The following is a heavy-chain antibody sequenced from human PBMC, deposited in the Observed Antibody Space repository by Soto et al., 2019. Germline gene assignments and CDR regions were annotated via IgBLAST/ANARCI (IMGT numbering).Heavy chain of an antibody. CDR2: MNPDSDNT. J-gene: IGHJ4*02. CDR1: GYTFTSFD. Sequence: QVQLVQSGAEVKKPGASVKVSCKASGYTFTSFDINWVRQAPGQGPEWMGWMNPDSDNTGTAQKFQGRVTMTRNTSISTAYMELSSLRSDDTAMYYCARTGYSAGGVCGGDCPGWDPDYWGQGTLVTVSS. D-gene: IGHD2-21*01. CDR3: ARTGYSAGGVCGGDCPGWDPDY. V-gene: IGHV1-8*01.